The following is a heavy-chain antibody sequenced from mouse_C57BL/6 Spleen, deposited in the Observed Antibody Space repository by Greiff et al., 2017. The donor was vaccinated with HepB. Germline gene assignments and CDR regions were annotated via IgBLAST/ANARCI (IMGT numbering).Heavy chain of an antibody. J-gene: IGHJ1*03. Sequence: QVQLQQSGAELVKPGASVKISCKASGYTFTDYYINWVKQRPGQGLEWIGKIGPGSGSTYYKEKFKGKATLTADKSSSTAYMQLSSLTSEDSAVYFCARSPREVYYGSSYEYFDVWGTGTTVTVSS. CDR2: IGPGSGST. D-gene: IGHD1-1*01. CDR1: GYTFTDYY. V-gene: IGHV1-77*01. CDR3: ARSPREVYYGSSYEYFDV.